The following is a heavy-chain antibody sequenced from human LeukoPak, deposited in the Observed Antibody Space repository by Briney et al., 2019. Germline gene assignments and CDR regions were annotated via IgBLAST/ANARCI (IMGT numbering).Heavy chain of an antibody. D-gene: IGHD3-3*01. J-gene: IGHJ4*02. CDR2: IYSGGST. CDR3: ARDNAGVAFDY. Sequence: GGSLRLSCAASGFTVSSNYMSWVRQAPGKGLEWVSVIYSGGSTYYADSVKGRFTISRDNSKNTLYLQMNSLRAEDTAVYYCARDNAGVAFDYWGQGTLVTVSS. V-gene: IGHV3-53*01. CDR1: GFTVSSNY.